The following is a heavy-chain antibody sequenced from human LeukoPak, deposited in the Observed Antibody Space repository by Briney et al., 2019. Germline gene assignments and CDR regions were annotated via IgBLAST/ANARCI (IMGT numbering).Heavy chain of an antibody. CDR2: INPNSGGT. CDR3: ARGPVLRYFDWLLDPGHDY. V-gene: IGHV1-2*02. J-gene: IGHJ4*02. Sequence: GASVKVSCKASGYTFTGYYMHWVRQAPGQGLEWMGWINPNSGGTNYAQKFQGRVTMTRDTSISTAYMELSRLRSDDTAVYYCARGPVLRYFDWLLDPGHDYWGQGTLVTVSS. D-gene: IGHD3-9*01. CDR1: GYTFTGYY.